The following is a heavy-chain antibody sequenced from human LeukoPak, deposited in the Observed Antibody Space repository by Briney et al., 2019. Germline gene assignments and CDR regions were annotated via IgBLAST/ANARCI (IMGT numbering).Heavy chain of an antibody. CDR2: ISYDARNK. CDR3: ARGTTDIVADISDAFDI. D-gene: IGHD5-12*01. V-gene: IGHV3-30*04. Sequence: GRSLRLSCAASGFTFSAFAMHWVRQAPGKGLEWVATISYDARNKYYAVSVRGRFTISRDNSRNTLFLQLNSLKAEDTAVYFCARGTTDIVADISDAFDIWGQGSVVTVSS. CDR1: GFTFSAFA. J-gene: IGHJ3*02.